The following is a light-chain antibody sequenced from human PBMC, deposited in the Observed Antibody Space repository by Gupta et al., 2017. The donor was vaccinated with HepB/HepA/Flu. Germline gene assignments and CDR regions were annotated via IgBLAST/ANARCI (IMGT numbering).Light chain of an antibody. Sequence: QPVLTQPPSVSGAPGQRVTISCTGSSSNIGAGFDVHWYQQLPGTAPNLLIYGNTNRPSGVPDRFSGSKSGTSASLAITGLQGEDEAEYYCQSYDSSLSGSVFGGGTKLTVL. CDR2: GNT. CDR1: SSNIGAGFD. V-gene: IGLV1-40*01. J-gene: IGLJ2*01. CDR3: QSYDSSLSGSV.